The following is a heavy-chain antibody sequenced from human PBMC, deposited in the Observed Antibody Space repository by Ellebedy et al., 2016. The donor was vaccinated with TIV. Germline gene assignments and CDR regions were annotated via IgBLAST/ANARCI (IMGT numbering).Heavy chain of an antibody. CDR3: TIDYRGNF. D-gene: IGHD4-23*01. Sequence: GESLKISCIGSGFNFSDYTMSWVRQAPEKGMEWVGFIKNEAYGGTIEYAASVQGRFTISRDDSKSIVYLQMNSLKPEDTALYFCTIDYRGNFWGQGTPVTVSS. CDR1: GFNFSDYT. V-gene: IGHV3-49*04. J-gene: IGHJ4*02. CDR2: IKNEAYGGTI.